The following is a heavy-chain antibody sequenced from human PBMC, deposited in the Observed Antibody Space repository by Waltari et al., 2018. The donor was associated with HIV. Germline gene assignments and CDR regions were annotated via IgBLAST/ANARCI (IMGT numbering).Heavy chain of an antibody. J-gene: IGHJ6*02. CDR3: ARLVSTAGDFRLYDYYYGLDV. Sequence: QVQLQQWGAGLLKPSETLSLSCAIYGGSFSSFYWSWIRQSPEKGLEWIGQINHGGKTSYNPSLQSRITISIDTSKNQFSLILRPVTAADTAMYYCARLVSTAGDFRLYDYYYGLDVWGQGTTVTVSS. V-gene: IGHV4-34*01. CDR1: GGSFSSFY. D-gene: IGHD4-17*01. CDR2: INHGGKT.